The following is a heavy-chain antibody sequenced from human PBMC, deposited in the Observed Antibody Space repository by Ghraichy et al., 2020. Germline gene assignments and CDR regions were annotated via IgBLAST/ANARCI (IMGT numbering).Heavy chain of an antibody. CDR2: IVVGSGNT. V-gene: IGHV1-58*01. CDR3: AADTSGSYDDAFDI. Sequence: SVKVSCKASGFTFTSSAVQWVRQARGQRLEWIGWIVVGSGNTNYAQKFQERVTITRDMSTSTAYMELSSLRSEDTAVYYCAADTSGSYDDAFDIWGQGTMVTVSS. D-gene: IGHD1-26*01. CDR1: GFTFTSSA. J-gene: IGHJ3*02.